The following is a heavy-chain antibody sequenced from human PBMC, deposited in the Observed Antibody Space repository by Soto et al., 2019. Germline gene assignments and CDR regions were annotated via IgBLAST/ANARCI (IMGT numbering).Heavy chain of an antibody. CDR2: IWYDGSNK. CDR3: ARDLALGDWAFDY. V-gene: IGHV3-33*08. Sequence: VQLVESGGGLVQPGRSLRLSCAASGFTFDDYAMHWVRQAPGKGLEWVAVIWYDGSNKYYPDSVKGRFTISRDNSKNTLYLQMNSLRAEDTAVYYCARDLALGDWAFDYWGQGTLVTVSS. CDR1: GFTFDDYA. D-gene: IGHD3-16*01. J-gene: IGHJ4*02.